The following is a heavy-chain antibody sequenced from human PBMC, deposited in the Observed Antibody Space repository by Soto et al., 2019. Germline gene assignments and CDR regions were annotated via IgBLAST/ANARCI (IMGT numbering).Heavy chain of an antibody. CDR2: ISAYNGNT. V-gene: IGHV1-18*01. CDR1: GYTFTSYG. D-gene: IGHD3-3*01. Sequence: ASVKVSCKASGYTFTSYGISWVRQAPGQGLEWMGWISAYNGNTNYAQKLQGRVTMTTDTSTSTAYMELRSLRSDDTAVYYCARPHYYDFWSGYYYFDYWGQGTLVTVSS. CDR3: ARPHYYDFWSGYYYFDY. J-gene: IGHJ4*02.